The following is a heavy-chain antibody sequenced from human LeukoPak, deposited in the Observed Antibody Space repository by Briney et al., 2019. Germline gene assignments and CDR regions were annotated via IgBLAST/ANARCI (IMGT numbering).Heavy chain of an antibody. CDR3: ARRGTYQGYY. CDR2: INSDGSST. CDR1: GFSFSNYW. D-gene: IGHD3-16*01. V-gene: IGHV3-74*01. Sequence: PGGSLRLSCAASGFSFSNYWMHWVRQAPGKGLVWVSRINSDGSSTTYADSVKGRFTISRDNAKNSLYLQMSSLRAEDTAVYYCARRGTYQGYYWGQGTLVTVSS. J-gene: IGHJ4*02.